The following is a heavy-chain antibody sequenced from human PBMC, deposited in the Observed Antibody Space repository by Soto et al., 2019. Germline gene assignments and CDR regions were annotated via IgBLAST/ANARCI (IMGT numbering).Heavy chain of an antibody. J-gene: IGHJ6*02. CDR2: IYYSGST. Sequence: SETLSLTCAVFGVSFSDYYWIWIRQPPGKGLEWIGRIYYSGSTYYNPSLKSRVTISVDTSKNQFSLKLSSVTAADTAVYYCASPYSSSSDYYYGMDVWGQGTTVTVSS. CDR3: ASPYSSSSDYYYGMDV. CDR1: GVSFSDYY. D-gene: IGHD6-6*01. V-gene: IGHV4-34*01.